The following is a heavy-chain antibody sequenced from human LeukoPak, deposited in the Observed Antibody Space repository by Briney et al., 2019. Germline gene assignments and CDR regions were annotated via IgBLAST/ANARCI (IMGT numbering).Heavy chain of an antibody. D-gene: IGHD5-18*01. CDR1: GVIFSNYW. Sequence: GGSLRLSCAASGVIFSNYWMHWVRHAPGKGLVWVSRINRDGSSTNYADSVKGRFTISRENDKNTLYLQMNSLRAEDTAVYYCARGGGYSYGSFDYWGQGTLVTVSS. CDR2: INRDGSST. CDR3: ARGGGYSYGSFDY. J-gene: IGHJ4*02. V-gene: IGHV3-74*01.